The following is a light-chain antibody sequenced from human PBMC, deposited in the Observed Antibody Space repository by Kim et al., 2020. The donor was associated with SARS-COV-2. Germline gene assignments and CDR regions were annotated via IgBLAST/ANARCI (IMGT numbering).Light chain of an antibody. CDR1: SGHSSYS. V-gene: IGLV4-60*03. J-gene: IGLJ2*01. CDR3: ETWDSNTVV. Sequence: SVKLTCTLSSGHSSYSITGQQQQRGKDQRYLMKLEGSGSYNKGSGDPDRFSGSSSGADSYLTITNLQAEDEADYYCETWDSNTVVFGGGTQLTVL. CDR2: LEGSGSY.